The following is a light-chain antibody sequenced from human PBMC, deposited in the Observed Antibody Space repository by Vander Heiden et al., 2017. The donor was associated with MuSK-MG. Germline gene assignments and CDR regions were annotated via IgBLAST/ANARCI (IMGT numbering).Light chain of an antibody. CDR3: QQASSFPIT. CDR2: DAS. Sequence: DIQMTQSPSSLSASVGDRVTITCRASQGISSWLAWYQQKPGEAPKLLIYDASSLQSGVPLRFSGGGSGTDFTLTISSLQPEDSATYFCQQASSFPITFGQGTRLEIK. CDR1: QGISSW. V-gene: IGKV1D-12*01. J-gene: IGKJ5*01.